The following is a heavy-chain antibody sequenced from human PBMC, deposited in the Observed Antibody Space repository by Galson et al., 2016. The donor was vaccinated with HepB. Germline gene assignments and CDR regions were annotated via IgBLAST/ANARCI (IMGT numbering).Heavy chain of an antibody. CDR3: AKERLVRRIFDH. D-gene: IGHD1-1*01. V-gene: IGHV3-23*01. CDR1: GFVSSNFG. J-gene: IGHJ4*02. CDR2: LTTRRPT. Sequence: SLRLSRAASGFVSSNFGLSWVRQAPGKGQEWDASLTTRRPTYYSDSVQGRFTITRDNANNTLYLQMNGLIAEDTAVYYCAKERLVRRIFDHWGQGTLLTVSS.